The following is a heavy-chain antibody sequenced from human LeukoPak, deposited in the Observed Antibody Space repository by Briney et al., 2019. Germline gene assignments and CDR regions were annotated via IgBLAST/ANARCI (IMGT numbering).Heavy chain of an antibody. CDR1: GGSFSSEA. J-gene: IGHJ3*02. V-gene: IGHV1-69*13. CDR2: IIPIFGTA. Sequence: SVKVSCKAFGGSFSSEAISWVRQAPGQGLEWMGGIIPIFGTANYAQKFQGKVTITADESTSTAYMELSSLRSEDTAVYYCARGDSRVLRFSDAFDIWGQGTMVTVSS. CDR3: ARGDSRVLRFSDAFDI. D-gene: IGHD3-3*01.